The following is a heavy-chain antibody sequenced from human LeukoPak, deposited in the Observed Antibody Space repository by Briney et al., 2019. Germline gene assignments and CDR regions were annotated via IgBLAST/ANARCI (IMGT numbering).Heavy chain of an antibody. CDR1: GGSFSNYY. V-gene: IGHV4-4*07. J-gene: IGHJ4*01. CDR2: IYASGTT. Sequence: SETLSLTCTVSGGSFSNYYWSWIRQPAGEGLEWTGRIYASGTTNYNPSLKSRVSISMDQSMNQVSLKLRSVTAADTAAYYCARSYGGNPMYFFDSWGHGTLVTVSS. CDR3: ARSYGGNPMYFFDS. D-gene: IGHD4-23*01.